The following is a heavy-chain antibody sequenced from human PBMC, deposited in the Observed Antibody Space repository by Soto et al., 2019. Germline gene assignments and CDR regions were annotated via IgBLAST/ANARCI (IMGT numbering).Heavy chain of an antibody. CDR1: GDSMTSGGYY. CDR3: ARGAPRRRDVPTYFHI. D-gene: IGHD1-26*01. CDR2: IYHTGDT. J-gene: IGHJ4*02. Sequence: YLSCTVSGDSMTSGGYYWRRVRHHPGKWLEWVGSIYHTGDTYFNPPLKSRITVSMDTTKNEFTLKQTSVTSAGTAVYFRARGAPRRRDVPTYFHIWGQGTLVAV. V-gene: IGHV4-31*03.